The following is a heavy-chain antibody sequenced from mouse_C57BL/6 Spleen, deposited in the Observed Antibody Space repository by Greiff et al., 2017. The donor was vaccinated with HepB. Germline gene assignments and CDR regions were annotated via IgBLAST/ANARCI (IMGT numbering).Heavy chain of an antibody. CDR2: INPYNGGT. CDR3: ARSKTAQATRGKNYAMDY. Sequence: VQLKESGPVLVKPGASVKMSCKASGYTFTDYYMNWVKQSHGKSLEWIGVINPYNGGTSYNQKFKGKATLTVDKSSSTAYMELNSLTSEDSAVYYWARSKTAQATRGKNYAMDYWGQGTSVTVSS. CDR1: GYTFTDYY. D-gene: IGHD3-2*02. V-gene: IGHV1-19*01. J-gene: IGHJ4*01.